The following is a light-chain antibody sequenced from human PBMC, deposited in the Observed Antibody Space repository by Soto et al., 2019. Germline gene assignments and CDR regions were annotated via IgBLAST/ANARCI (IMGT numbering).Light chain of an antibody. CDR3: LLSYSGARV. Sequence: QAVVTQESSLTVSPGGTITLTCGSSTGVVTSGHFPYWVQQKPGQAPRTLIYDTTNKHSWTPARFSGSLLGGKAALTLSGAQPEDEADYYCLLSYSGARVFGGGTQLTVL. CDR2: DTT. CDR1: TGVVTSGHF. V-gene: IGLV7-46*01. J-gene: IGLJ3*02.